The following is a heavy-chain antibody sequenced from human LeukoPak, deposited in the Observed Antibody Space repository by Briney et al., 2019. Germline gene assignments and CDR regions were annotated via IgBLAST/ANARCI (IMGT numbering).Heavy chain of an antibody. D-gene: IGHD4-11*01. CDR3: ARAWGLTVSPFDY. CDR2: IKQDGSEK. J-gene: IGHJ4*02. Sequence: GGSLRLSCAASGFTFSSYWMSWVRQAPGKGLEWVANIKQDGSEKYYAESLKGRFTISRDNAKKSLSLHMKSLRAEDTAVYYCARAWGLTVSPFDYWGQGTLVTVSS. V-gene: IGHV3-7*01. CDR1: GFTFSSYW.